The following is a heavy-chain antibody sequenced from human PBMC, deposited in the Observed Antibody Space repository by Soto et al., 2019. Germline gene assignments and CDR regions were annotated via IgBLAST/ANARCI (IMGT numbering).Heavy chain of an antibody. CDR1: GYTFTSYD. D-gene: IGHD4-17*01. Sequence: ASVKVSCKASGYTFTSYDINWVRQATGQGLEWMGWMNPNSGNTGYAQKFQGRVTMTRNTSISTAYMELSSLRSEDTAVYYCAKTTVTTQYYYYYMDVWGKGTTVTVSS. V-gene: IGHV1-8*01. J-gene: IGHJ6*03. CDR3: AKTTVTTQYYYYYMDV. CDR2: MNPNSGNT.